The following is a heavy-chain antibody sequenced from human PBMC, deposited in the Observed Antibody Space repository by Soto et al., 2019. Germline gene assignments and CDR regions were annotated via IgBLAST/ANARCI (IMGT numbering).Heavy chain of an antibody. Sequence: EVQLLESGGGLVQPGGSLRLSCAASGFTFSSYAMSWVRQAPGKGLEWVSAISGSGGSTYYADSVKGRFTISRDNSKNTLYLQMNSLRAEDTAVYYCANYVLRFLEWLTGYMDVWGKGTTVTVSS. D-gene: IGHD3-3*01. CDR1: GFTFSSYA. J-gene: IGHJ6*03. V-gene: IGHV3-23*01. CDR2: ISGSGGST. CDR3: ANYVLRFLEWLTGYMDV.